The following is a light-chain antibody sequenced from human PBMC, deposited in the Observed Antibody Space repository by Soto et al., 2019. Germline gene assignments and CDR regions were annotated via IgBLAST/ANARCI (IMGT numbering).Light chain of an antibody. J-gene: IGLJ2*01. Sequence: QSVLTQPASVSGSPGQSITISCTGTSSDVGSYYLVSWYQRHLGKAPKLIIYEGGKRPSEVSARFSGSRSGNTASLTISRLQAEDEADYYCCSYAGSDTVHVVFGGGTKLTVL. V-gene: IGLV2-23*01. CDR3: CSYAGSDTVHVV. CDR1: SSDVGSYYL. CDR2: EGG.